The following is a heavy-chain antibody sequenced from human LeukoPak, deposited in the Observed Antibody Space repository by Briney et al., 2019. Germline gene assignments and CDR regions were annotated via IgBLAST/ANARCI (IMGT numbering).Heavy chain of an antibody. CDR3: ARHDDEGYGPDY. CDR2: INPNSGGT. V-gene: IGHV1-2*02. Sequence: GASVKVSCKASGYTFTGYYMHLVRQAPGQGLEWMGWINPNSGGTNYAQKLQGRVTMTRDTSISTAYMELSRLRSDDTAVYYCARHDDEGYGPDYWGQGTLVTVSS. D-gene: IGHD5-12*01. CDR1: GYTFTGYY. J-gene: IGHJ4*02.